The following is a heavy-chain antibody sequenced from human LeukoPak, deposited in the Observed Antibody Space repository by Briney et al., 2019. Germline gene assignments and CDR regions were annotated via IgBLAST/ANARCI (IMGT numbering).Heavy chain of an antibody. CDR2: ISGSGGST. CDR3: AKGAIFGGLGPNWFDP. CDR1: GFTVSSNY. D-gene: IGHD3-3*01. V-gene: IGHV3-23*01. J-gene: IGHJ5*02. Sequence: GGSLRLSCAASGFTVSSNYMSWVRQAPGKGLEWVSAISGSGGSTYYADSVKGRFTISRDNSKNTLYLQMNSLRAEDTAVYYCAKGAIFGGLGPNWFDPWGQGTLVTVSS.